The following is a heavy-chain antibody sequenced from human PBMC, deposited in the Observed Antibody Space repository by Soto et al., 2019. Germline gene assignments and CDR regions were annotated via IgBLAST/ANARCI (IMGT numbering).Heavy chain of an antibody. Sequence: GGSLRLSCAASGFTFSSYAMSWVRQAPGKGLEWVSAISVSGGSTYYADSVKGRFTISRDNSKNTLYLQMNSLRAEDTTVYYCAKDLDIVIVPAAFDAFDIWGQGTMVTVSS. CDR2: ISVSGGST. CDR3: AKDLDIVIVPAAFDAFDI. J-gene: IGHJ3*02. D-gene: IGHD2-2*01. CDR1: GFTFSSYA. V-gene: IGHV3-23*01.